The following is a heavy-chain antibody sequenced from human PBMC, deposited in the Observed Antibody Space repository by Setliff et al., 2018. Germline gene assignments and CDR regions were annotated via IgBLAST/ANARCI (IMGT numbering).Heavy chain of an antibody. D-gene: IGHD3-10*01. CDR3: ARGRLSFGSYGSGNQWKYYYYMDV. CDR2: MHAGGNI. Sequence: SETLSLTCSVSGDSLRNDYWTWIRQPPGKGLEWIGNMHAGGNINYNPSLKSRVTLSLATSKSQFSLNLTSVTAADTAVYYCARGRLSFGSYGSGNQWKYYYYMDVWGKGTTVTVSS. V-gene: IGHV4-4*08. CDR1: GDSLRNDY. J-gene: IGHJ6*03.